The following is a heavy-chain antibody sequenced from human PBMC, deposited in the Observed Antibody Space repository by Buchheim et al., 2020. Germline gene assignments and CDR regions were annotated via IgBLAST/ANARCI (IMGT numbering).Heavy chain of an antibody. CDR1: GFNFGAYA. CDR3: ATWAFYHGVDV. Sequence: EVQMVDSGGGLVQPGGSLRLSCAASGFNFGAYAMNWFRQAPGGGLEWLWHIRSGSTATYSTDSVRGRFSTSRDAAKKALHTQMDSLRDDDTAVYFCATWAFYHGVDVWGQGT. V-gene: IGHV3-48*02. J-gene: IGHJ6*02. CDR2: IRSGSTAT. D-gene: IGHD7-27*01.